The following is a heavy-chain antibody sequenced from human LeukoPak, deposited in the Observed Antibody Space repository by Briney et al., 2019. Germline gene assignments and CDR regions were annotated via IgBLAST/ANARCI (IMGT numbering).Heavy chain of an antibody. CDR2: IGSDGSST. D-gene: IGHD1-26*01. Sequence: GGPLRLSCAASGFIFSNYWMHWARQAPGKGLVWVSRIGSDGSSTNYADSVKGRFTISRDNAKNMLYLQMNSLRVEDTAVYYCARGPIVGATTWFDPWGQGTLVTVSS. CDR1: GFIFSNYW. J-gene: IGHJ5*02. V-gene: IGHV3-74*01. CDR3: ARGPIVGATTWFDP.